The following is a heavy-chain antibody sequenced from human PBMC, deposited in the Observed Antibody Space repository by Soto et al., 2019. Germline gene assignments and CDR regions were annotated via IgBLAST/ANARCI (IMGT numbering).Heavy chain of an antibody. J-gene: IGHJ4*02. CDR2: IYWDDGK. Sequence: SGPTLVNPTQTLTLTCTFSGFSLSTSGVGVAWIRQPPGKALEWLALIYWDDGKRYSPSLKTRLNITKDTSKNQVVLTLTNVDPVDTATYFFAQRPAYDISTGYYPFDYWGQGSLVTVSS. CDR1: GFSLSTSGVG. V-gene: IGHV2-5*02. D-gene: IGHD3-9*01. CDR3: AQRPAYDISTGYYPFDY.